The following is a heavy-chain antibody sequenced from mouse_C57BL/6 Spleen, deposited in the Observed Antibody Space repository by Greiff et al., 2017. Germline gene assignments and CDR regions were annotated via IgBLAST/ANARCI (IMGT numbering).Heavy chain of an antibody. D-gene: IGHD1-1*02. J-gene: IGHJ2*01. CDR1: GYTFTSYT. Sequence: VQLQQSGAELARPGASVKMSCKASGYTFTSYTMHWVKQRPGQGLEWIGYINPSSGYTKYNQKFKDKATLTADKSSSTAYMQRSCLTSEDSAVYYCAREGGNVFDYWGQGTTLTVSS. CDR3: AREGGNVFDY. CDR2: INPSSGYT. V-gene: IGHV1-4*01.